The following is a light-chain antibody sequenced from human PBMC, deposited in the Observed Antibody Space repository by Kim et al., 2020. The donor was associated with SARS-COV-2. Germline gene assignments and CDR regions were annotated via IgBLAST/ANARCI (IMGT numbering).Light chain of an antibody. J-gene: IGLJ3*02. V-gene: IGLV3-1*01. CDR1: RLGDKY. CDR2: NDS. Sequence: SYELTPPPSVSVSPGQTASITCSGDRLGDKYASWYQQKPGQSPVLVIYNDSRRPSGIPERFSGSNSGNTATLTISGTQAIDEADYYCQAWDNNNGVFGGGTKLAVL. CDR3: QAWDNNNGV.